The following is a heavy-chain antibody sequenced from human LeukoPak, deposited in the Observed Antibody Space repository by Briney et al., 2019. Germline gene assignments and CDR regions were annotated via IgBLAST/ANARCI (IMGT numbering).Heavy chain of an antibody. Sequence: ASVKVSCKASEYTFTSYDINWVRQATGQGLEWMGWMNPNSGNTGYAQKFQGRVTMTRNTSISTAYMELSSLRSEDTAVYYCATPPTSLRFLEWLSGLDAFDIWGQGTMVTVSS. CDR2: MNPNSGNT. CDR1: EYTFTSYD. J-gene: IGHJ3*02. D-gene: IGHD3-3*01. CDR3: ATPPTSLRFLEWLSGLDAFDI. V-gene: IGHV1-8*01.